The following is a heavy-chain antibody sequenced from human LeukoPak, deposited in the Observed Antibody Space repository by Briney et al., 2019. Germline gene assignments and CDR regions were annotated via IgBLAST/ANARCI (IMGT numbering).Heavy chain of an antibody. CDR3: AISSGWYRSADY. V-gene: IGHV4-39*07. CDR2: IYHSGST. J-gene: IGHJ4*02. D-gene: IGHD6-19*01. CDR1: GGSISSSSYY. Sequence: PSETLSLTCTVSGGSISSSSYYWGWIRQPPGKGLEWIGSIYHSGSTYYNPSLKSRVTISVDTSKNQFSLKLSSVTAADTAVYYCAISSGWYRSADYWGQGTLVTVSS.